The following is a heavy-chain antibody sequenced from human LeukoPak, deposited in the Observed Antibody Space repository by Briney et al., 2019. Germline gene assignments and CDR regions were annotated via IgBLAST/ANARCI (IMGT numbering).Heavy chain of an antibody. J-gene: IGHJ4*02. Sequence: GGSLRLSCAGSGFTFSTYWMHWVRQAPGGGLVWVSGINTDGSTTSYADSVKGRFTISRDNAKNTVYLQMSSLRAEDTAVYYCAKESGYDVDLGYWGQGALVTVSS. CDR1: GFTFSTYW. D-gene: IGHD5-12*01. CDR3: AKESGYDVDLGY. V-gene: IGHV3-74*01. CDR2: INTDGSTT.